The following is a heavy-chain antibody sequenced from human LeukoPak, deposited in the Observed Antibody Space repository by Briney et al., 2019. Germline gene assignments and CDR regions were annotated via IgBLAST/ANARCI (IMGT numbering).Heavy chain of an antibody. J-gene: IGHJ4*02. D-gene: IGHD5-18*01. CDR1: GFTFSSYA. V-gene: IGHV3-23*01. CDR3: ATTNTAMVRRGDY. Sequence: PGGSLRLSCAASGFTFSSYAMSWVRQAPGKGLEWVSAISGSGGSTYYADSVKGRFTISRDNSKNTLYLQVNSLRAEDTAVYHCATTNTAMVRRGDYWGQGTLVTVSS. CDR2: ISGSGGST.